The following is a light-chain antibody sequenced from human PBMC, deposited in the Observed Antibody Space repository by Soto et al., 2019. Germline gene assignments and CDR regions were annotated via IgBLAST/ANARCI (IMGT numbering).Light chain of an antibody. Sequence: LTQSPATLSLSPGERATLSCRASQSVSSYLAWYQQKPGQAPRLLIYDASNRATGIPARFSGSGSGTDFTLTISSLEPEDFAVYYCQQRSNWPELTFGGGTKVDIK. CDR3: QQRSNWPELT. J-gene: IGKJ4*01. CDR2: DAS. V-gene: IGKV3-11*01. CDR1: QSVSSY.